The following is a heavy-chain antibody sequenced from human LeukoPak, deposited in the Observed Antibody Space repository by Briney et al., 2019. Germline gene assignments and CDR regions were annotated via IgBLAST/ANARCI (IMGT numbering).Heavy chain of an antibody. J-gene: IGHJ6*03. V-gene: IGHV3-74*01. CDR2: INTDGSST. Sequence: AGGSLRLSCAASGFTFSSYWMHWVRQAPGKGLVWVSRINTDGSSTSYADSVKGRFTISRDNAKNTLYLQMNSLRAEDTAVYYCARYCSSTSCYEDYYYYYYIDVWGKGTTVTVSS. D-gene: IGHD2-2*01. CDR1: GFTFSSYW. CDR3: ARYCSSTSCYEDYYYYYYIDV.